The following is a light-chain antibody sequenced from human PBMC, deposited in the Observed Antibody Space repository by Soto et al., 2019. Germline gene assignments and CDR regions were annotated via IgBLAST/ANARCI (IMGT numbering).Light chain of an antibody. Sequence: EVVLTHSPATLSGSTGERATFSCGASQNIATNLAWYQQKHGQAPSLLIYGASNGATGIPARFSAGGYGTEFTLTISSLQSEDFAVYYCQQYNFWPYTFGQGTRLEIK. CDR1: QNIATN. J-gene: IGKJ5*01. V-gene: IGKV3-15*01. CDR2: GAS. CDR3: QQYNFWPYT.